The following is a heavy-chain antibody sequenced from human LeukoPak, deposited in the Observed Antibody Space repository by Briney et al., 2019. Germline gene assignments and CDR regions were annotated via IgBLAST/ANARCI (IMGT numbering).Heavy chain of an antibody. CDR2: IYSGGST. CDR3: ARGHDYDSSVAY. J-gene: IGHJ4*02. Sequence: GGSLRLSCAASGFTVSSNYMSWVRQAPGKGLEWVSVIYSGGSTYYADSVKGRFTISRDNSRNTVDLQMNSLRAEDTAVYYCARGHDYDSSVAYWGQGTLVTVSS. D-gene: IGHD3-22*01. CDR1: GFTVSSNY. V-gene: IGHV3-66*01.